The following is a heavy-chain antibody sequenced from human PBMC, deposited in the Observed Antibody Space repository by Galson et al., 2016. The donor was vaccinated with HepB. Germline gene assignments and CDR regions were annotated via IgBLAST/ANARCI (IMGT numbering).Heavy chain of an antibody. V-gene: IGHV3-23*01. D-gene: IGHD1-26*01. CDR3: AKVGFSDLDY. CDR2: ISSSGEHI. CDR1: GFTFSSYA. J-gene: IGHJ4*02. Sequence: CLRLSCAASGFTFSSYAMSWVRQSPGEGLEWVSSISSSGEHISYADSVKGRFTISRDNSKNTVSLLMSSLRADDTAIYYCAKVGFSDLDYWGQGTLVTVSS.